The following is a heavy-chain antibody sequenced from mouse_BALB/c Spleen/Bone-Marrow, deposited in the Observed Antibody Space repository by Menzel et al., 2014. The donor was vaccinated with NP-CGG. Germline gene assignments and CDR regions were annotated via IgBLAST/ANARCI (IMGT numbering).Heavy chain of an antibody. CDR1: GFTFTDYY. V-gene: IGHV7-3*02. Sequence: EVMLVESGGGLVQPGGSLRLSCATSGFTFTDYYMSWVRQPPGKALEWLGFIRNKANGYTTEYSASVKRRFTISRDNSQSILYLQMNTLRAEDSATYYCARDYGNYVRFAYWGQGTLVTVSA. CDR3: ARDYGNYVRFAY. CDR2: IRNKANGYTT. J-gene: IGHJ3*01. D-gene: IGHD2-1*01.